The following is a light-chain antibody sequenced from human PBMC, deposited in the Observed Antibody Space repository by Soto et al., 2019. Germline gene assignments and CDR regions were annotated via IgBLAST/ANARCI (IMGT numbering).Light chain of an antibody. J-gene: IGLJ1*01. CDR2: DDS. Sequence: SYELTQTPSVSVAPGLTAIITCGGNDIGGKSVHWYQQKPGQAPVLVVYDDSDRPSGIPERFSGSNSGDTATLTISRVEAGDEADYYCQVWDSRSDHYVFGTGTKLTVL. CDR1: DIGGKS. V-gene: IGLV3-21*02. CDR3: QVWDSRSDHYV.